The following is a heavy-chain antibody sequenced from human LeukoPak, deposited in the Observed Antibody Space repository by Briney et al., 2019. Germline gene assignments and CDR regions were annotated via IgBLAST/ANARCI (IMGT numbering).Heavy chain of an antibody. V-gene: IGHV3-48*01. CDR1: GFTFSSYA. CDR3: ARDLLRSGSYFY. D-gene: IGHD1-26*01. J-gene: IGHJ4*02. CDR2: INSGSNTI. Sequence: PGGSLRLSCAASGFTFSSYAMSWVRQAPGKGLEWVSYINSGSNTIYYANSVNGQFTVSRDNAKNSLYLQMNSLRAEDTAVYYCARDLLRSGSYFYWGQGTLVTVSS.